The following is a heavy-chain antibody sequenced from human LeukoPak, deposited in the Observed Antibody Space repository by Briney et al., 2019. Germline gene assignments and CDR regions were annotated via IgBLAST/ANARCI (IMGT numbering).Heavy chain of an antibody. Sequence: GGSLRLSCSASGFTFSSYAMHWVRQAPGKGLEYVTAISSNGGSTYYADSVKGRFTISRDNSKNTLYLQMSSLRAEDTAVYYCVKTGRTTRSPTYYFDYWGQGTLVTVSS. J-gene: IGHJ4*02. V-gene: IGHV3-64D*06. CDR1: GFTFSSYA. CDR2: ISSNGGST. D-gene: IGHD1-1*01. CDR3: VKTGRTTRSPTYYFDY.